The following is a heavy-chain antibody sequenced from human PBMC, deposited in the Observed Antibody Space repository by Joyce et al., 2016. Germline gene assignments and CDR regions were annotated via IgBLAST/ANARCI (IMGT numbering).Heavy chain of an antibody. CDR1: GFTFSSSS. J-gene: IGHJ6*03. Sequence: EVQLVESGGGLVKPGGSLRLSCAASGFTFSSSSMSWIRQAQGKGLEGVAAINGNSYGICHADSVKGRFTVSRDNAKNTRYLQMNSLRVEDTAVFYCVRCGKDYSYSMDVWGQGTTVTVSS. V-gene: IGHV3-21*01. CDR2: INGNSYGI. CDR3: VRCGKDYSYSMDV.